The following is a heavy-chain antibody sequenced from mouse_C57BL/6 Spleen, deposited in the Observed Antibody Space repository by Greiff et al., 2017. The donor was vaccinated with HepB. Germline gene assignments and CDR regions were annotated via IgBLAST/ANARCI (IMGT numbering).Heavy chain of an antibody. CDR2: INPSNGGT. V-gene: IGHV1-53*01. D-gene: IGHD1-1*01. CDR3: ASPFITTVVAPGYFDV. Sequence: VQLQQSGTELVKPGASVKLSCKASGYTFTSYWMHWVKQRPGQGLEWIGNINPSNGGTNYNEKFKSKATLTVDKSSSTAYMQLSSLTSEDSAVYYCASPFITTVVAPGYFDVWGTGTTVTVSS. J-gene: IGHJ1*03. CDR1: GYTFTSYW.